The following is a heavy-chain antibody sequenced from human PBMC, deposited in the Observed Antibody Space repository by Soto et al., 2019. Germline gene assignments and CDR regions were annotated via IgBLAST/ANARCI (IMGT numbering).Heavy chain of an antibody. CDR3: ARESRYCSGGSCYFLPGIDY. V-gene: IGHV1-69*12. Sequence: QVQLVQSGAEVKKPGSSVKVSCKASGGTFSSYAISWVRQAPGQGLEWMGGIIPIFGTANYAQKLQGRVTITADESTSTAYREPSSLRSEDTAVYYCARESRYCSGGSCYFLPGIDYWGQGTLVTVSS. CDR2: IIPIFGTA. CDR1: GGTFSSYA. D-gene: IGHD2-15*01. J-gene: IGHJ4*02.